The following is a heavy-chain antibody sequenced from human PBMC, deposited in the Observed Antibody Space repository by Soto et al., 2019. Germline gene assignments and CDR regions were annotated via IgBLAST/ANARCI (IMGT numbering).Heavy chain of an antibody. D-gene: IGHD1-26*01. CDR2: ISYDGSNK. Sequence: GGSLRLSCAASGFTFSSYAMHWVRKAPGKGLEWVAVISYDGSNKYYADSVKGRFTISRDNSKNTLYLQMNSLRAEDTAVYYCARERSGSYFYYYGMDVWVQGTTVTVS. CDR3: ARERSGSYFYYYGMDV. J-gene: IGHJ6*02. V-gene: IGHV3-30-3*01. CDR1: GFTFSSYA.